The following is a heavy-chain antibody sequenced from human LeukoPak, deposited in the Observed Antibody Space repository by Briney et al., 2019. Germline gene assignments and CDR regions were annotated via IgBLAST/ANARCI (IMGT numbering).Heavy chain of an antibody. CDR2: INPNSGGT. CDR1: RYTFTGYY. Sequence: GASVKVSCKASRYTFTGYYMHWVRQAPGQGLEWMGWINPNSGGTNYAQKFQGRVTMTRDTSISTAYMELSRLRSDDTAVYYCARVGHQPRITGTWALRYWGQGTLVTVSS. V-gene: IGHV1-2*02. J-gene: IGHJ4*02. D-gene: IGHD1-7*01. CDR3: ARVGHQPRITGTWALRY.